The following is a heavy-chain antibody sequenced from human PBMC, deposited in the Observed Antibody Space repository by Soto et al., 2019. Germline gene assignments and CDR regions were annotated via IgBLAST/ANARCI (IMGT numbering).Heavy chain of an antibody. V-gene: IGHV1-69*13. J-gene: IGHJ6*02. CDR2: IIPISGTA. D-gene: IGHD6-13*01. CDR3: AGGIAAAGYYYYGMDV. Sequence: SVKVSCKASGGTFSSYAISWVRQAPGQGLEWMGGIIPISGTANYAQKFQGRVTITADESTSTAYMELSSLRSEDTAVYYCAGGIAAAGYYYYGMDVWGQGTTVTVSS. CDR1: GGTFSSYA.